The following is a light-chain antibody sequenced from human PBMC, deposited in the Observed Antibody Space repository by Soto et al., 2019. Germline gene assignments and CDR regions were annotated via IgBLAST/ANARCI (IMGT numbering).Light chain of an antibody. CDR1: QNISIF. CDR2: GAT. Sequence: DIQMTQAPSSLSASVGDRVTITCRASQNISIFLNCYQHRPGKAPKLLIYGATSFQTGVPSRFSGSGSGTDFTLTISDLQPEDYATYFCQQSFITPPYTFGQGTKL. J-gene: IGKJ2*01. CDR3: QQSFITPPYT. V-gene: IGKV1-39*01.